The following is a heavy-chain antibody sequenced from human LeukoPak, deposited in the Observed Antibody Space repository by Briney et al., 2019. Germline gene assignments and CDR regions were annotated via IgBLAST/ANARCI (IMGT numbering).Heavy chain of an antibody. Sequence: PSETLSLTCTVSGGSISSHYWSWIRQPPGKGLEWIGYIYYSGSTNYNPSLKSRVTISVDTSKNQFSLKLSSVTAADTAVYYCAGGGYYDFWSGYYHWFDPWGQGTLVTVSS. J-gene: IGHJ5*02. CDR3: AGGGYYDFWSGYYHWFDP. D-gene: IGHD3-3*01. CDR2: IYYSGST. CDR1: GGSISSHY. V-gene: IGHV4-59*11.